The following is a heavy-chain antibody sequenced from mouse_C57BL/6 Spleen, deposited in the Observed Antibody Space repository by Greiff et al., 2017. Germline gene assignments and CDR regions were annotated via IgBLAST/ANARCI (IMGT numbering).Heavy chain of an antibody. CDR2: INPSTGGT. CDR1: GYSFTGYY. J-gene: IGHJ3*01. D-gene: IGHD1-1*01. CDR3: AIPYYYGSSYAFAY. Sequence: EVQLQESGPELVKPGASVKISCKASGYSFTGYYMNWVKQSPEKSLEWIGEINPSTGGTTYNQKFKAKATLTVDKSSSTAYMQLKSLTSEDSAVYYCAIPYYYGSSYAFAYWGQGTLVTVSA. V-gene: IGHV1-42*01.